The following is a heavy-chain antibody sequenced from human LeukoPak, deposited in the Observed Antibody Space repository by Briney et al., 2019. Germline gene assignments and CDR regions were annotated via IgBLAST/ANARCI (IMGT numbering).Heavy chain of an antibody. J-gene: IGHJ4*02. CDR2: IHFTEKT. CDR3: ARDRGVEAYGSSYFPFDD. CDR1: GVSIRSDY. Sequence: PSETLSLTCSVSGVSIRSDYWNWIRQPAGKGLEWIGRIHFTEKTHYNPSLQSRVSMSVDTSKNQFSLRLTSVTAADTALYYCARDRGVEAYGSSYFPFDDWGQGTLVTVSS. D-gene: IGHD3-10*01. V-gene: IGHV4-4*07.